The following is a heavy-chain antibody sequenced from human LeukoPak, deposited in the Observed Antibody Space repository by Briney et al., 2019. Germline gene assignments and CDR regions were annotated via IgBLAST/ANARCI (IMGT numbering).Heavy chain of an antibody. D-gene: IGHD4-17*01. CDR3: AKHNEDYGDYAGFDY. J-gene: IGHJ4*02. CDR2: ISGSGGST. Sequence: PGGSLRLSCAASGFTFSSYAMSWVRQAPGKGLEWVSAISGSGGSTYYADSVKGRFTISRENSKNTLYLQMNSLRAEDTAVYYCAKHNEDYGDYAGFDYWGQGTLVTVSS. CDR1: GFTFSSYA. V-gene: IGHV3-23*01.